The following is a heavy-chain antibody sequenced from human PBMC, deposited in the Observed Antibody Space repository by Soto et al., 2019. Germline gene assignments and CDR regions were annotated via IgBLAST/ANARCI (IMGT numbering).Heavy chain of an antibody. Sequence: ASVKVSCKASGYTFTSYDINWVRQATGQGLEWMGWMNPNSGNTGYAQKFQGRVTMTRNTSISTAYMELSSLRSEDTAVYYCARAPNYYDSSGYYGNGMDVWGQGTTVTVSS. CDR2: MNPNSGNT. J-gene: IGHJ6*02. V-gene: IGHV1-8*01. CDR1: GYTFTSYD. CDR3: ARAPNYYDSSGYYGNGMDV. D-gene: IGHD3-22*01.